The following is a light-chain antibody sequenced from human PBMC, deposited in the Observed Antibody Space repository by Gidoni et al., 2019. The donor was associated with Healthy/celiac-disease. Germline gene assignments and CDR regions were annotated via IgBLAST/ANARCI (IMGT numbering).Light chain of an antibody. V-gene: IGKV2-28*01. J-gene: IGKJ4*01. Sequence: DIVMTQSPLSLPVTPGETASISCRSSQSLLHSNGYNYFDWYLQTPGQSPQLLIYLGSNRASGVPDRFSVSGSGTDFTLKISRVEAEDVGVYYCMQALQTPLTFGGGTKVEIK. CDR3: MQALQTPLT. CDR2: LGS. CDR1: QSLLHSNGYNY.